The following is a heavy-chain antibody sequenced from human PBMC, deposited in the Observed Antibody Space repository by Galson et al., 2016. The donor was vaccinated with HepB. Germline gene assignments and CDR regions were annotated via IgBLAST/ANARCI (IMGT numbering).Heavy chain of an antibody. CDR1: GASITAYS. CDR2: VSYSGGT. Sequence: SETLSLTCGISGASITAYSWAWIRQPPGKSLEWIGNVSYSGGTTYNPSLKSRVTISADTSTNHLSLKLTSVTTAESPVFFCATSSGRSLRGYVDNWVQGTQVT. V-gene: IGHV4-59*01. D-gene: IGHD6-25*01. CDR3: ATSSGRSLRGYVDN. J-gene: IGHJ4*02.